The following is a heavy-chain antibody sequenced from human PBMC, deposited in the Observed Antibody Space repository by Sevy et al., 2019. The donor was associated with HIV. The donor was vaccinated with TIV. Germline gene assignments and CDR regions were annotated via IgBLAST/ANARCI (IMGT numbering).Heavy chain of an antibody. V-gene: IGHV3-73*01. Sequence: GGSLRLSCAASGFTFSGSAMHWVRQASGKGLEWVDRIRSKANSYATAYAASVKGRFTISRDDSKNTAYLQMNSLKTEDTAVYYCTRHMETYYADSSGYPVDYWGQGTLVTVSS. CDR1: GFTFSGSA. CDR2: IRSKANSYAT. J-gene: IGHJ4*02. CDR3: TRHMETYYADSSGYPVDY. D-gene: IGHD3-22*01.